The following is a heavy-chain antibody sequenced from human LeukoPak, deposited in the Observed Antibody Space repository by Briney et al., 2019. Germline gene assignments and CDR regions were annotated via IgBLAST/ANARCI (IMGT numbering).Heavy chain of an antibody. CDR3: ARDLRERWSGYSTPQNNDY. CDR1: GFTFSSYG. Sequence: GGSLRLSCAASGFTFSSYGMHWVRQAPGKGLEWVAFIRYDGSNKYCADSVKGRFTISRDNSKNTLYLQMNSLRAEDTAVYYCARDLRERWSGYSTPQNNDYWGQGTLVTVSS. J-gene: IGHJ4*02. D-gene: IGHD3-3*01. V-gene: IGHV3-30*02. CDR2: IRYDGSNK.